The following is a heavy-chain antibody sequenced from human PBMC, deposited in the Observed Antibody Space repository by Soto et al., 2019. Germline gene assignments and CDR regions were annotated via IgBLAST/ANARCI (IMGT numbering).Heavy chain of an antibody. CDR1: GFTFSSDG. J-gene: IGHJ6*02. Sequence: QVQLVESGGGVVQPGRSLRLSCAASGFTFSSDGMHWVRQAPGKGLEWVAVISYDGSNKYYADSVKGRFTIYRDNSKNTLYLQMNSLGAEDTAVYYCAKELVGGYSGYENYYYGMDVWGQGTTVTVSS. CDR2: ISYDGSNK. CDR3: AKELVGGYSGYENYYYGMDV. D-gene: IGHD5-12*01. V-gene: IGHV3-30*18.